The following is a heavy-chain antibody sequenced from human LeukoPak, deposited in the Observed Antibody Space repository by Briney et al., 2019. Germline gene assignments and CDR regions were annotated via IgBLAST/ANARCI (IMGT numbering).Heavy chain of an antibody. CDR1: GFTFSSYA. D-gene: IGHD1-1*01. CDR2: ISGSGGST. J-gene: IGHJ4*02. V-gene: IGHV3-23*01. Sequence: GGSLRLSCAASGFTFSSYAMSWVRQAPGKGLEWVSAISGSGGSTYYANSLEGRFTISRDNSKNTLYLQMNSLRAEDTAVYYCARVRLERGLYYFDYWGQGTLVTVSS. CDR3: ARVRLERGLYYFDY.